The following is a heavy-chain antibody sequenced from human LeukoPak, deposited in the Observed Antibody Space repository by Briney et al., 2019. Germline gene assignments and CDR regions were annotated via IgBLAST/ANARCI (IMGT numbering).Heavy chain of an antibody. CDR2: IYYSGST. V-gene: IGHV4-39*07. J-gene: IGHJ4*02. CDR1: GGSISSSSYY. Sequence: SETLSLTCTVSGGSISSSSYYWGWIRQPPGKGLEWIGSIYYSGSTYYNPSLKSRVTISLDTSKNQFSLKLSSVTAADTAVYYCARVEMVLYHFDHWGQGTLVTVSS. CDR3: ARVEMVLYHFDH. D-gene: IGHD2-8*01.